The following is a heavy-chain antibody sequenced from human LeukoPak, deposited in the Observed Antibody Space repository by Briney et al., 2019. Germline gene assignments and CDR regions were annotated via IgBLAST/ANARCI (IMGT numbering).Heavy chain of an antibody. V-gene: IGHV4-4*07. CDR2: IYTSGST. CDR1: GGSISSYY. CDR3: ARDYVLHWFDP. D-gene: IGHD3-16*01. Sequence: SETLSITCTDSGGSISSYYWSWIRQPAGKGLEWIGRIYTSGSTNYNPSLKSRVTMSVDTSKNQFSLKLSSVTAADTAVYYCARDYVLHWFDPWGQGTLVTVSS. J-gene: IGHJ5*02.